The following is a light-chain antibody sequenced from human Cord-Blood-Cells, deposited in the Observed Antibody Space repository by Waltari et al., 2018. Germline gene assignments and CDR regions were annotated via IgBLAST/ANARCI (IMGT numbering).Light chain of an antibody. V-gene: IGLV2-23*01. CDR1: SSDVGSYNL. Sequence: QSALPQPASVSGSPGQSITISCTGTSSDVGSYNLFSWYQKHPGKAPKRMIYEGSKRPSGVSNRFSGSKSGNTASLTISGLQAEDEADYDCCSYAGSSTYVFGTGTKVTVL. CDR3: CSYAGSSTYV. CDR2: EGS. J-gene: IGLJ1*01.